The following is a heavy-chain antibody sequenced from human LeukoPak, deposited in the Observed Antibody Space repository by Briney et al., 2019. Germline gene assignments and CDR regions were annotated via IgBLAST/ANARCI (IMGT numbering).Heavy chain of an antibody. CDR2: INHSGST. Sequence: SETLSLTCAVYGGSFSGYYWSWIRQPPGKGLEWIGEINHSGSTNYNPSLKRRVPISVDTSKHQFSLKLSSVTAADTAVYYCARGRFGSGSYRPFDYWGQGTLVTVSS. V-gene: IGHV4-34*01. CDR1: GGSFSGYY. CDR3: ARGRFGSGSYRPFDY. J-gene: IGHJ4*02. D-gene: IGHD3-10*01.